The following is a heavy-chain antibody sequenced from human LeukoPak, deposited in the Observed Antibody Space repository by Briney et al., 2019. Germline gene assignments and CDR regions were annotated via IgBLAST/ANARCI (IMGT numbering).Heavy chain of an antibody. CDR1: GGSISSSSYY. CDR3: ASPPMGPKHYYYYYYMDV. CDR2: IYYSGST. J-gene: IGHJ6*03. V-gene: IGHV4-39*01. D-gene: IGHD3-10*01. Sequence: SETLSLTCTVSGGSISSSSYYWGWLRQPPGKGLEWIGSIYYSGSTYYNPSLKSRVTISVDTSKNQFSLKLSSVTAADTAVYYCASPPMGPKHYYYYYYMDVWGKGTTVTVSS.